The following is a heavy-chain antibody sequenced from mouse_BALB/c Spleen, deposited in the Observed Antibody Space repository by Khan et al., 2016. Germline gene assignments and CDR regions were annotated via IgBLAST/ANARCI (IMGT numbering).Heavy chain of an antibody. CDR1: GYTFTDYA. CDR3: ARLYDGLYYAMDY. V-gene: IGHV1S137*01. D-gene: IGHD2-14*01. Sequence: QVQLQQSGAELVRPGVSVKISCKGSGYTFTDYAMHWVKQSHAKSLEWIGVISTYYGDASYNQKFKGKATMTVDKSSSTAYMELARLTSEDSAIDYCARLYDGLYYAMDYWGQGTSVTVSS. CDR2: ISTYYGDA. J-gene: IGHJ4*01.